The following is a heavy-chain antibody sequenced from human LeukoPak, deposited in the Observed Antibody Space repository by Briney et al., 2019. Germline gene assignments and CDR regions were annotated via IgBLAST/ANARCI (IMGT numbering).Heavy chain of an antibody. CDR1: GFTFSSYG. J-gene: IGHJ4*02. CDR2: IWYDGSNK. Sequence: PGGSLRLSCAASGFTFSSYGMHWVRQAPGKGLEWVAVIWYDGSNKYYADSVKGRFTISRDNSKNTLYLQMNSLRAEDTAVYYCARGLVVYPPTVETTVPGYWGQGTLVTVSS. CDR3: ARGLVVYPPTVETTVPGY. D-gene: IGHD4-17*01. V-gene: IGHV3-33*01.